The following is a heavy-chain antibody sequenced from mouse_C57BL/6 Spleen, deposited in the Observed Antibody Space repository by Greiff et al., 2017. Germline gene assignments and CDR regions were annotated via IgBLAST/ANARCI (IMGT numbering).Heavy chain of an antibody. D-gene: IGHD2-2*01. CDR1: GFTFSDYG. CDR2: ISSGSRTI. V-gene: IGHV5-17*01. J-gene: IGHJ2*01. CDR3: ARWKNYGYFYYLDY. Sequence: EVKLVESGGGLVKPGGSLKLSCAASGFTFSDYGIHWVRQAPEQGLEWVAYISSGSRTIYYADTVKGRFTIPRDNAKNTLFLQMTSLRAEDTAMYYCARWKNYGYFYYLDYWGQGTTLTVSS.